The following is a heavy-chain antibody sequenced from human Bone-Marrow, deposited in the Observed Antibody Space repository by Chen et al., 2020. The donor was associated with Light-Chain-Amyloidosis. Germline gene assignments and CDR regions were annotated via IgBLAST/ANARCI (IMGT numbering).Heavy chain of an antibody. CDR1: GYTFPNYW. V-gene: IGHV5-51*01. Sequence: EVQLEQSGPEVKKPGEALKISCTVSGYTFPNYWIGWVRQMLGKGLEWMAVIYPDDSDARYSPSFEGQVTISADKSITTAYLQWRSLKASDTAMYYCARRRDGYNFDYWGQGTLVTVSS. D-gene: IGHD5-12*01. CDR3: ARRRDGYNFDY. J-gene: IGHJ4*02. CDR2: IYPDDSDA.